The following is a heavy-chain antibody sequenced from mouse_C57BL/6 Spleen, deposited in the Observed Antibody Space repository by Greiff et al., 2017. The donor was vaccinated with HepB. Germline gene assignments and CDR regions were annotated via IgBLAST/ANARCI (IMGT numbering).Heavy chain of an antibody. V-gene: IGHV5-17*01. D-gene: IGHD2-4*01. CDR2: ISSGSSTI. CDR1: GFTFSDYG. Sequence: EVQGVESGGGLVKPGGSLKLSCAASGFTFSDYGMHWVRQAPEKGLEWVAYISSGSSTIYYADTVKGRFTISRDNAKNTLFMQMTSLRSEDTAIYYCARWAYDYDLYYLDYWGQGTTLTVSS. J-gene: IGHJ2*01. CDR3: ARWAYDYDLYYLDY.